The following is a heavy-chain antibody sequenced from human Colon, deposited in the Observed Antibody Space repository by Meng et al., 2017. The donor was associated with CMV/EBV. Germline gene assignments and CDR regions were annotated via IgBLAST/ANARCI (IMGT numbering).Heavy chain of an antibody. Sequence: LSVASSGFPFSSSGMSWVRQSPGKGLEWVSGISGTATSTYYADSVKGRFTISRDNSKNTLYLQMNSLRAEDTAVYYCAKDNGWLSAYWGQGTLVTVSS. V-gene: IGHV3-23*01. CDR2: ISGTATST. CDR3: AKDNGWLSAY. CDR1: GFPFSSSG. D-gene: IGHD3-22*01. J-gene: IGHJ4*02.